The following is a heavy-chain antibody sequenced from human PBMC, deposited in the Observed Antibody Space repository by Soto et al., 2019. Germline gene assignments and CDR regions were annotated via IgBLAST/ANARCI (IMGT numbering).Heavy chain of an antibody. J-gene: IGHJ5*02. CDR1: VGSISSSSYY. Sequence: SETLSLTCAVSVGSISSSSYYWGWIRQPPGKGLEWIASIYYSGSTYYNPSLKSRVTISVDTSKNQFSLRLSSVTAADTAVYYCALSGYDPVSLDPWGQGTLVTVSS. V-gene: IGHV4-39*01. CDR3: ALSGYDPVSLDP. D-gene: IGHD5-12*01. CDR2: IYYSGST.